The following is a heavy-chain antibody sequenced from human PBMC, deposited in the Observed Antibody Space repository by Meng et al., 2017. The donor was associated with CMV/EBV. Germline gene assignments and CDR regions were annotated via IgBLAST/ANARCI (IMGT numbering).Heavy chain of an antibody. Sequence: ASVKVSCKASGYTFTSYYMHWVRQAPGQGLEWMGIINPSGGSTSCAQKFQGRVTMTRDTSTSTVYMELSSLRSEDTAVYYCASAGCSSTSCHKGDAFDIWGQGTMVTVSS. J-gene: IGHJ3*02. D-gene: IGHD2-2*01. CDR1: GYTFTSYY. CDR2: INPSGGST. V-gene: IGHV1-46*01. CDR3: ASAGCSSTSCHKGDAFDI.